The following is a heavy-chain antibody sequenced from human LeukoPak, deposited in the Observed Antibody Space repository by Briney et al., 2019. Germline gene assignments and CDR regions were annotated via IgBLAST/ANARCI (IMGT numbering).Heavy chain of an antibody. CDR1: GYTFTSYG. D-gene: IGHD2-2*01. CDR3: ARAGYCSSTSCYHQPHNWFDP. CDR2: ISAYNGNT. Sequence: ASVKVSCKASGYTFTSYGISWVRQAPGQGLEWMGWISAYNGNTNYAQKLQGRVTMTTDTSTSTAYMELRSLRSDDTAVYYCARAGYCSSTSCYHQPHNWFDPWGQGTLVTVSS. V-gene: IGHV1-18*01. J-gene: IGHJ5*02.